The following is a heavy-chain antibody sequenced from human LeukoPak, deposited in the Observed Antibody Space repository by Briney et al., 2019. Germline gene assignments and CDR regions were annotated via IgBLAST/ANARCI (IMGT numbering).Heavy chain of an antibody. Sequence: GGSLRLSCAASGFTFSSYAMSWVRQAPGKGLEWVSAIGGSGGSTYYADSVKGRFTISRDNTKNTLYLQMNSLRAEDTALYYCARDPGVVAFHYFDYWGQGTLVTVSS. CDR2: IGGSGGST. J-gene: IGHJ4*02. CDR1: GFTFSSYA. V-gene: IGHV3-23*01. D-gene: IGHD3-3*01. CDR3: ARDPGVVAFHYFDY.